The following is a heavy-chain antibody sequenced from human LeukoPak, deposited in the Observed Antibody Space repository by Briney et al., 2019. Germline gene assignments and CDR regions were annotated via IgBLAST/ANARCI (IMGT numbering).Heavy chain of an antibody. V-gene: IGHV3-21*01. D-gene: IGHD3-22*01. CDR2: ISSSSSHI. CDR1: GFTFSSYS. CDR3: ARRYYYDSIAFDY. J-gene: IGHJ4*02. Sequence: GGSLRLSCAASGFTFSSYSMNWVRQAPGKGLEWVSSISSSSSHIYYADSVKGRFTISRDNAKNSLYLQMNSLRAEDTAVYYCARRYYYDSIAFDYWGQGTLVTVSS.